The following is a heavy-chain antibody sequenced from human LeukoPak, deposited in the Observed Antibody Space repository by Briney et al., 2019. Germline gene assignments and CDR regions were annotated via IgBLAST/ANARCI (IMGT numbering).Heavy chain of an antibody. Sequence: SVKVSCKASGGTFSSYAISWVRQAPGQGLEWMGGIIPIFGTANYAQKFQGRVTITADESTSTAYMELSSLRSEDTAVYYCARVSPRRPAAILRWFDPWGQGTLVTVSS. J-gene: IGHJ5*02. V-gene: IGHV1-69*13. CDR2: IIPIFGTA. D-gene: IGHD2-2*02. CDR1: GGTFSSYA. CDR3: ARVSPRRPAAILRWFDP.